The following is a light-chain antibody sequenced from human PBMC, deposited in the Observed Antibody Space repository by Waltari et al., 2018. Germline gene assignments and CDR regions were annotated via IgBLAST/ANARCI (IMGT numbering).Light chain of an antibody. CDR1: SSNIGAGFD. CDR3: QSFDTGLDVL. CDR2: RNV. Sequence: QSVLTQPPSVSGAPGQTVTISCTGTSSNIGAGFDVHWYQQFPGTAPKLLIYRNVNRPSGVSDRFSASKSGSSASLAITGLQAEDEADYYCQSFDTGLDVLFGEGTKLIVL. J-gene: IGLJ2*01. V-gene: IGLV1-40*01.